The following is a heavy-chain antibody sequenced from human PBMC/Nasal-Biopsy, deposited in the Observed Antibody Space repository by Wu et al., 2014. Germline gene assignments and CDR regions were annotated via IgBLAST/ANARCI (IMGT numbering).Heavy chain of an antibody. CDR1: GFTVSSYE. J-gene: IGHJ4*02. V-gene: IGHV3-48*03. Sequence: RLSCAVSGFTVSSYEMNWIRQAPGKGLEWISHISNSGVIYYTNSVKGRFTISRDNAKNSLYLQMNSLRAEDTAVYYCARDLYGFVDKGLEEDYWGQGTLVTVSS. D-gene: IGHD5-12*01. CDR3: ARDLYGFVDKGLEEDY. CDR2: ISNSGVI.